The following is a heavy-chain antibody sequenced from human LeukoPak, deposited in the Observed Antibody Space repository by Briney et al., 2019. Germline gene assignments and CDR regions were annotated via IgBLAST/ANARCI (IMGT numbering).Heavy chain of an antibody. CDR3: ARELGYCSGGSCYGDY. J-gene: IGHJ4*02. V-gene: IGHV3-21*01. Sequence: GGSLRLSCAASGFTFSSYSMNWVRQAPGKGLGWVSSISSSSSYIYYADSVKGRFTISRDNAKNSLYLQMNSLRAEDTAVYYCARELGYCSGGSCYGDYWGQGTLVTVSS. D-gene: IGHD2-15*01. CDR2: ISSSSSYI. CDR1: GFTFSSYS.